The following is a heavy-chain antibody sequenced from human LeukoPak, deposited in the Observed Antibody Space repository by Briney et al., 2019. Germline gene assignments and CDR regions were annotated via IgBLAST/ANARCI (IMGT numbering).Heavy chain of an antibody. J-gene: IGHJ2*01. D-gene: IGHD5-18*01. CDR1: GGSISSSSSY. CDR2: IYYSEST. CDR3: ASGYSYGLYWYFDL. Sequence: SETLSLTCTVSGGSISSSSSYWGWIRQPPGKGLEWIGSIYYSESTYYNPSLKSRGTISVHTSKNQFSLKLSSVTAADTAVYYCASGYSYGLYWYFDLWGRGTLVTVSS. V-gene: IGHV4-39*01.